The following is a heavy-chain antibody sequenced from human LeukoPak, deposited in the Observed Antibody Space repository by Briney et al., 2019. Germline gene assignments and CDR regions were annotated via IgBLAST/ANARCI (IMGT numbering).Heavy chain of an antibody. CDR2: ISSSSSTI. CDR3: ARETGSAVGSTDFDY. J-gene: IGHJ4*02. Sequence: PGGSLRLSCAASGFTFSSYSMNWVRQAPGKGLEWVSYISSSSSTIYYADSVRGRSTISRVNAKNSLYLQMNSLRAEDTAVYYCARETGSAVGSTDFDYWGQGTLVTVSS. CDR1: GFTFSSYS. D-gene: IGHD4-17*01. V-gene: IGHV3-48*04.